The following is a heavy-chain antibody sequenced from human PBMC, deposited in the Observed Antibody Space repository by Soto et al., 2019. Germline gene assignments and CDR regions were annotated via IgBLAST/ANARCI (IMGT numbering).Heavy chain of an antibody. Sequence: QVQLQQWGAGLLKPSETLSLTCAVYGGSFSAYYWSWIRQSPGKGLEWIGEIQHSGSTNYKPSLKSRVTISLDTSKNKFSLELRSVTAADTAVYYCASYGSGSYYNGYYLDYWGQGTLVTVSS. J-gene: IGHJ4*02. V-gene: IGHV4-34*01. CDR1: GGSFSAYY. D-gene: IGHD3-10*01. CDR3: ASYGSGSYYNGYYLDY. CDR2: IQHSGST.